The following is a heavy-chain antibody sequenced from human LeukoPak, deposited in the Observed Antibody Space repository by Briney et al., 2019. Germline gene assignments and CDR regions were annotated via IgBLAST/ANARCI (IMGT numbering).Heavy chain of an antibody. D-gene: IGHD3/OR15-3a*01. CDR1: GGSISSSSYY. Sequence: SGTLSLTCTVSGGSISSSSYYWGWIRQPPGKGLEWIGSIYYSGSTYYNPSLKSRVTISVDTSKNQFSLKLSSVTAADTAVYYCARWTRAVDYWGQGTLVTVSS. CDR2: IYYSGST. CDR3: ARWTRAVDY. V-gene: IGHV4-39*01. J-gene: IGHJ4*02.